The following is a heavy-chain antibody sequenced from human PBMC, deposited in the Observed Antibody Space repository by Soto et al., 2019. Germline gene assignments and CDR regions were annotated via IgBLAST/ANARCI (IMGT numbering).Heavy chain of an antibody. V-gene: IGHV3-23*01. J-gene: IGHJ3*02. Sequence: GGSLRLSCAASGFTFSSYAMSWVRQAPGKGLEWVSAISGSGGSTYYADSVKGRFTISRDNSKNTLYLQMNSLRAEDTAVYYCAKGVTFGGVIVIPDAFDIWGQGTMVTVSS. CDR2: ISGSGGST. D-gene: IGHD3-16*02. CDR3: AKGVTFGGVIVIPDAFDI. CDR1: GFTFSSYA.